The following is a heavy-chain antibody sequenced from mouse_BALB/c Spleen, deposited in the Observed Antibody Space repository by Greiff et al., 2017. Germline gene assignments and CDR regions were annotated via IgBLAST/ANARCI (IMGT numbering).Heavy chain of an antibody. CDR3: ARGNGLLRTAWFAY. CDR2: IWGDGST. CDR1: GFSLTGYG. J-gene: IGHJ3*01. V-gene: IGHV2-6-7*01. Sequence: VQVVESGPGLVAPSQSLSITCTVSGFSLTGYGVNWVRQPPGKGLEWLGMIWGDGSTDYNSALKSRLSISKDNSKSQVFLKMNSLQTDDTARYYCARGNGLLRTAWFAYWGQGTLVTVSA. D-gene: IGHD2-3*01.